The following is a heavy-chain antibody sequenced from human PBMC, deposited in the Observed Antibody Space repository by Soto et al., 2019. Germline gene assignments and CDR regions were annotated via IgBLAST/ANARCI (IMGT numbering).Heavy chain of an antibody. J-gene: IGHJ6*02. D-gene: IGHD3-3*01. CDR3: ARIKLVEWFFINVDVYDMDV. CDR2: ISSDSRTI. Sequence: PWWSLGLSCVASGFSLGDYAVNWVRQAPGKGLEWVSFISSDSRTIYYADSVEGRFTVSRDNARNSVSLQMDSLRDEDAAVYYCARIKLVEWFFINVDVYDMDVWGQGTPVTVSS. V-gene: IGHV3-48*02. CDR1: GFSLGDYA.